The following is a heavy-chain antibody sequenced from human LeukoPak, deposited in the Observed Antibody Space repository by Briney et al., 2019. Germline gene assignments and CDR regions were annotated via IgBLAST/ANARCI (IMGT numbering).Heavy chain of an antibody. CDR1: GGTFSSYA. V-gene: IGHV1-69*13. CDR2: IIPILGTA. CDR3: ARGEDTAMVSHYFQH. J-gene: IGHJ1*01. D-gene: IGHD5-18*01. Sequence: ASVKVSCKASGGTFSSYAISWVRQAPGQGLEWMGGIIPILGTANYAQKFQGRVTITADESTSTAYMELSSLRSEDTAVYYCARGEDTAMVSHYFQHWGQGTLVTVSS.